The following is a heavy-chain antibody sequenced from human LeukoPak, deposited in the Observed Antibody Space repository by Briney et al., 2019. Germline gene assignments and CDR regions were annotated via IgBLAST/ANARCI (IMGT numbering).Heavy chain of an antibody. CDR1: GGSFSGYY. J-gene: IGHJ4*02. V-gene: IGHV4-34*01. CDR3: ARGRAWYYGSGSFNYFDY. CDR2: INHSGST. D-gene: IGHD3-10*01. Sequence: SETLSLTCAVYGGSFSGYYWSWIRQPPGKGLEWIGEINHSGSTNYNPSLKSRVTISVDTSKNQFSLKLSSVTAADTAVYYCARGRAWYYGSGSFNYFDYWGQGTLVTVSS.